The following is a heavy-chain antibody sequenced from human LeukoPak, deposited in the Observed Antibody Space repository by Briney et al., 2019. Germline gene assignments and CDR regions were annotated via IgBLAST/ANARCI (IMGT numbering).Heavy chain of an antibody. Sequence: ASVKVSCKTSGYTFTVYSMHWVRQAPGQGLEWMGWINPNSGDTKYSQNFQGRVTMSWDTSISTAYMELNRLTSDGTAVYYCARDYDILTGYFSPPDYWGQGTLVTVSS. J-gene: IGHJ4*02. CDR2: INPNSGDT. D-gene: IGHD3-9*01. CDR1: GYTFTVYS. CDR3: ARDYDILTGYFSPPDY. V-gene: IGHV1-2*02.